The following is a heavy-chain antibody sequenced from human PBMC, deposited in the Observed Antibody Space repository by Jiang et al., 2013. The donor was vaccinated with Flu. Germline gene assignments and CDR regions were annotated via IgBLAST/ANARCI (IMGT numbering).Heavy chain of an antibody. J-gene: IGHJ4*02. V-gene: IGHV4-31*03. CDR3: ARSGDGYRFYYFDY. Sequence: GLVKPSQTLSLTCTVSGGSISSGGYYWSWIRQHPGKGLEWIGYIYYSGSTYYNPSLKSRVTISVDTSKNQFSLKLSSVTAADMAVYYCARSGDGYRFYYFDYWGQGTLVTVSS. CDR2: IYYSGST. D-gene: IGHD5-24*01. CDR1: GGSISSGGYY.